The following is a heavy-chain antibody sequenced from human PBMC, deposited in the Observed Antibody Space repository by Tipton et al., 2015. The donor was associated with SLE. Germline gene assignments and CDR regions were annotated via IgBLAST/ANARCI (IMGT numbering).Heavy chain of an antibody. V-gene: IGHV1-69*18. Sequence: QVQLVQSGAEVKKPGSSVKVSCKASGGTFSSYAISWVRQAPGQGLEWMVRIIPIFGTANYAQKFQGRVTITADESTSTAYMELSSLRSEDTAVYYCARDGSRECGRYYYHATDVWGKGTTVTVST. CDR3: ARDGSRECGRYYYHATDV. D-gene: IGHD3-3*01. J-gene: IGHJ6*04. CDR2: IIPIFGTA. CDR1: GGTFSSYA.